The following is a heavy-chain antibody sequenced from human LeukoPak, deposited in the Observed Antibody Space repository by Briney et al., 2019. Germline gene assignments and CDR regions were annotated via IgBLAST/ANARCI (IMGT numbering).Heavy chain of an antibody. CDR3: AKDIVGPSYCSGGSCYSE. CDR1: GFTFDDYA. V-gene: IGHV3-43*02. CDR2: ISGDGGST. Sequence: PGGSLRLSCAASGFTFDDYAMHWVRQAPGEGLEWVSLISGDGGSTYYADSVKGRFTISRDNSKNSLYLQMNSLRTEDTALYYCAKDIVGPSYCSGGSCYSEWGQGTLVTVSS. D-gene: IGHD2-15*01. J-gene: IGHJ4*02.